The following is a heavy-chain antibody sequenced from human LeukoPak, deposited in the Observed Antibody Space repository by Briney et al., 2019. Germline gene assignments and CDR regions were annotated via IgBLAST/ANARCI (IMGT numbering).Heavy chain of an antibody. Sequence: SETLSLTCTVSGGSISSGGYYWSWIRQHPGKGLEWIGYIYYSGSTYYNPSLKSRVTISVDTSKNQFSLKLSSVTAAGTAVYYCARGVVVVITDAFDIWGQGTMVTVSS. V-gene: IGHV4-31*03. CDR2: IYYSGST. CDR3: ARGVVVVITDAFDI. D-gene: IGHD3-22*01. CDR1: GGSISSGGYY. J-gene: IGHJ3*02.